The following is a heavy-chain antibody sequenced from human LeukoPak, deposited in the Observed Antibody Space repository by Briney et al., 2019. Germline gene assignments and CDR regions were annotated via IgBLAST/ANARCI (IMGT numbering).Heavy chain of an antibody. Sequence: GGSLRLSCAASGFTFSSYAMSWVRQAPGKGLEWVSAISGSGGSTYYADSVKGRFTISRDNSKNTLYLQVNSLRAEDTAVYYCAKLELPVRYYYGMDVWGQGTTVTVSS. V-gene: IGHV3-23*01. CDR2: ISGSGGST. CDR3: AKLELPVRYYYGMDV. J-gene: IGHJ6*02. D-gene: IGHD1-7*01. CDR1: GFTFSSYA.